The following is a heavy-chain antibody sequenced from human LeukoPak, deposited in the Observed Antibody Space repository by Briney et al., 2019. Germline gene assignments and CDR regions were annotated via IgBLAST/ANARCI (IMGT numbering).Heavy chain of an antibody. CDR2: TSGDGITT. Sequence: QPGGSLRLSCAASGFTFHNYAIHWVRQAPGKGLEWVSLTSGDGITTYFADSVKGRFTISRDNSESSLFLQMNSLRTEDTALYYCARDHVYGGADYWGQGTLVTVS. V-gene: IGHV3-43*02. J-gene: IGHJ4*02. CDR1: GFTFHNYA. D-gene: IGHD5/OR15-5a*01. CDR3: ARDHVYGGADY.